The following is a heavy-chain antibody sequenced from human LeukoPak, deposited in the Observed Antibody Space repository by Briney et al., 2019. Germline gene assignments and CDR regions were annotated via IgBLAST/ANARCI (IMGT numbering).Heavy chain of an antibody. CDR3: AKVQRYNGDDDAVDM. CDR1: GFTFSSYG. CDR2: IITSSDRT. J-gene: IGHJ3*02. V-gene: IGHV3-23*01. Sequence: PGGSLRLSCAASGFTFSSYGMSWVRQAPGKGLEWVSRIITSSDRTYYADSVKGRFTISRDNSKNTLYLQMNSLRAEDTAIYFSAKVQRYNGDDDAVDMWGQGTMVIVSS. D-gene: IGHD1-20*01.